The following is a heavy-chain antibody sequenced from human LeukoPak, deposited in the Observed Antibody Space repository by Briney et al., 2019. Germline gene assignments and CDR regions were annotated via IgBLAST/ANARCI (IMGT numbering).Heavy chain of an antibody. Sequence: PSETLSLTCTVSGGSISSYYWNWIRQPPGKGLEWIGYIYYSGSTKYSPSLKSRVTISVDTSKNQFSLKLSSVTAADTAVYYCARDPGLYSSSSDWYFDLWGRGTLVTVSS. CDR1: GGSISSYY. V-gene: IGHV4-59*01. CDR3: ARDPGLYSSSSDWYFDL. D-gene: IGHD6-6*01. CDR2: IYYSGST. J-gene: IGHJ2*01.